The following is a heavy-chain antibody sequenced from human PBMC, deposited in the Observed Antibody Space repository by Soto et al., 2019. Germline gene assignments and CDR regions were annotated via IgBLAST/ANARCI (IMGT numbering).Heavy chain of an antibody. CDR1: GYSISSGYY. CDR3: ASQVIVVVVAPTSPVGFDP. D-gene: IGHD2-15*01. J-gene: IGHJ5*02. Sequence: SETLSLTCAVSGYSISSGYYWGWIRQPPGKGLEWIGSIYHSGSTSSNPSLKSRVTISVDTSKNQFSLKLSSVTAADTAVYYCASQVIVVVVAPTSPVGFDPWGQGTLVTVSS. CDR2: IYHSGST. V-gene: IGHV4-38-2*01.